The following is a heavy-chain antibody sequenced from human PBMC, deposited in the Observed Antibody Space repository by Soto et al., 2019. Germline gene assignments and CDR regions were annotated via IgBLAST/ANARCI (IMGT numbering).Heavy chain of an antibody. Sequence: EVQLVESGGGLIQPGGSLRLSCAASGFTVSSNYMSWVRQAPGKGLEWVSVIYSGGSTYYADSVKGRFTISSDNSKNTLYLHMNSLRAEDTAMYYCDRHDWFDPWGQGTLVTVSS. D-gene: IGHD3-16*02. CDR3: DRHDWFDP. J-gene: IGHJ5*02. V-gene: IGHV3-53*01. CDR1: GFTVSSNY. CDR2: IYSGGST.